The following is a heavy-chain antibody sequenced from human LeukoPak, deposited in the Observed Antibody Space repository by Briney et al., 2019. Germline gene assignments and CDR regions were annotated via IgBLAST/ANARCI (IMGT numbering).Heavy chain of an antibody. V-gene: IGHV3-23*01. CDR2: ISTSGERT. CDR3: ARSAVGTSCCTAVDY. D-gene: IGHD1-26*01. J-gene: IGHJ4*02. CDR1: GFTFSTYA. Sequence: RGSLRLSCAASGFTFSTYAMTWVRQAPGKGLEWVSGISTSGERTYYADAAKGRFTISRENSKNTLYLKMNSLRAEDTAEYYCARSAVGTSCCTAVDYWGQGTLVTVSS.